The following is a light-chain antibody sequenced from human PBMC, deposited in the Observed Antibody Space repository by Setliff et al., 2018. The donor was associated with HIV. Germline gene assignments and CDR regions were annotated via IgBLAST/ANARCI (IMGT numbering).Light chain of an antibody. V-gene: IGLV2-11*02. CDR1: SSDVGGYNY. CDR3: CSYAGSPLYV. J-gene: IGLJ1*01. Sequence: QSALTQPRSVSGSPGQSVTISCTGTSSDVGGYNYVSWYQHHPGKAPKLMIYDVTKRPSGVPDRFSGSKSGNTASLTISGLRAEDEADYYCCSYAGSPLYVFGTGTKV. CDR2: DVT.